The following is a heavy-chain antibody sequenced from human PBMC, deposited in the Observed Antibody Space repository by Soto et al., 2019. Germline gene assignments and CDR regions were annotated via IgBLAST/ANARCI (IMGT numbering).Heavy chain of an antibody. CDR2: IYNSGST. CDR1: GGSINVYY. D-gene: IGHD5-12*01. Sequence: TSETLSLTCTVSGGSINVYYWSWIRQPPGKGLEWVGYIYNSGSTNYNPSLKSRVTISVDTSKNQFSLKLSSVTSADTAVYYCARGHRDGYRSGSFDSWGRGTLVTVSS. V-gene: IGHV4-59*01. CDR3: ARGHRDGYRSGSFDS. J-gene: IGHJ4*02.